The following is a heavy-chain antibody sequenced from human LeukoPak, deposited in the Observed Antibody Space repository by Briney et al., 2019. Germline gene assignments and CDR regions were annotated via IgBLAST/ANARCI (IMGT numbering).Heavy chain of an antibody. CDR1: GFTFSSYS. Sequence: PGGSLRLSCAASGFTFSSYSMNWVRQAPGKGLEWVSTFYSGVRTFYSDAVKGRFTIDRDPSKNSLFLQMKSLRAEDTAVYFCTREVASEVTPTDWYFDLWGRGTLVTVSS. CDR3: TREVASEVTPTDWYFDL. V-gene: IGHV3-66*01. J-gene: IGHJ2*01. CDR2: FYSGVRT. D-gene: IGHD4-23*01.